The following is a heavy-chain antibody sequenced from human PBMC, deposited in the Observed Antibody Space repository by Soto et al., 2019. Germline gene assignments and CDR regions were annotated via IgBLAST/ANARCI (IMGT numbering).Heavy chain of an antibody. CDR2: IYYSGGT. CDR3: ARLSRDGYNYYYYYGMDV. D-gene: IGHD1-1*01. V-gene: IGHV4-59*01. Sequence: SETLSLTCTVSGGSISSYYWSWIRQPPGKGLEWIGYIYYSGGTNYNPSLKSRVTISVDTSKNQFSLKLSSVTAADTAVYYCARLSRDGYNYYYYYGMDVWGQGTTVTVSS. CDR1: GGSISSYY. J-gene: IGHJ6*02.